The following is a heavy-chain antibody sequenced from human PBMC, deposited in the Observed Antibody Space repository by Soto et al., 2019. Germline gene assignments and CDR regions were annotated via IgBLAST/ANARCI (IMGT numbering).Heavy chain of an antibody. CDR1: GGTFSSYA. CDR2: IIPIFGTA. Sequence: QVQLVQSGAEVKKRGSSVKVSCKASGGTFSSYAISWVRQAPGQGLEWMGGIIPIFGTANYAQKFQGRVTITADESTSTAYMELSSLRSEDTAVYYCARALPPSIAARHYYYYGMDVWGQGTTVTVSS. CDR3: ARALPPSIAARHYYYYGMDV. D-gene: IGHD6-6*01. J-gene: IGHJ6*02. V-gene: IGHV1-69*01.